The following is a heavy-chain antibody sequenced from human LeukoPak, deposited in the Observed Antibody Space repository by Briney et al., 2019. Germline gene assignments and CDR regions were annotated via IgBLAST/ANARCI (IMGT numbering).Heavy chain of an antibody. CDR1: GFTFSSYA. CDR2: ISYDGSNK. V-gene: IGHV3-30*04. D-gene: IGHD1-26*01. Sequence: GGSLRLSCAASGFTFSSYAMHWVRQAPGKGLEWVAVISYDGSNKYYADSVKGRFTISRDNSKNTLYLQMNSLRAEDTAVYYCAKDGRSYSPGWFDPWGQGTLVTVSS. CDR3: AKDGRSYSPGWFDP. J-gene: IGHJ5*02.